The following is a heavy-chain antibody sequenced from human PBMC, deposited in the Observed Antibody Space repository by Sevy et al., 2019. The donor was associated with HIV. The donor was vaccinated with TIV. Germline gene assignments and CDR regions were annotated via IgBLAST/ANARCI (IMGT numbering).Heavy chain of an antibody. Sequence: GGSLRLSCAASGFTFSSYEMNWVRQAPGKGLEWVSYISSSGNTIYYADSVKGRFTISRDNAKNSLYLQMNGLRAEDTAVYYCARDSYTGSYYGIDYWGQGTLVTVSS. CDR1: GFTFSSYE. J-gene: IGHJ4*01. D-gene: IGHD1-26*01. CDR3: ARDSYTGSYYGIDY. V-gene: IGHV3-48*03. CDR2: ISSSGNTI.